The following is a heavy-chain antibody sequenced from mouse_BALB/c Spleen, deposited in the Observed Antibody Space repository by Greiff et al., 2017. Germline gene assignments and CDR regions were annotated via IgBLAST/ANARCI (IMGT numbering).Heavy chain of an antibody. CDR1: GYTFTSYW. CDR3: ERDYRYEGYAMDY. CDR2: INPSNGRT. Sequence: QVQLQQPGAELVKPGASVTLSCKASGYTFTSYWMHWVKQRPGQGLEWIGEINPSNGRTNYNEKFKSKATLTVDKSSSTAYMQLSSLTSEDSAVYVYERDYRYEGYAMDYWGQGTSVTVSS. V-gene: IGHV1S81*02. J-gene: IGHJ4*01. D-gene: IGHD2-14*01.